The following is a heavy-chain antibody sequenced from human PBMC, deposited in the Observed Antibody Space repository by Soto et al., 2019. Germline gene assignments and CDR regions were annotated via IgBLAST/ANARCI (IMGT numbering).Heavy chain of an antibody. J-gene: IGHJ4*02. Sequence: GGSLRLSCAASGFIFKMYWMHWVRQSPGKGLVWISRIYNDGTYSDYADSVRGRFTISRDNVNDTLYLQMNNLRAGDSGLYYCTRVPRPISTGTGAYWGQGTQVTVSS. CDR2: IYNDGTYS. D-gene: IGHD3-10*01. CDR1: GFIFKMYW. CDR3: TRVPRPISTGTGAY. V-gene: IGHV3-74*01.